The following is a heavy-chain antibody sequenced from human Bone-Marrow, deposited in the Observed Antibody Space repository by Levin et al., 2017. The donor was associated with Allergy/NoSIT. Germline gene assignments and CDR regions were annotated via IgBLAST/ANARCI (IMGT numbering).Heavy chain of an antibody. CDR3: ARGVPASGTDYYAMDV. V-gene: IGHV4-34*01. J-gene: IGHJ6*02. Sequence: SQTLSLTCAVYGGSFRGNYWTWIRQPPGKGLEWIGEINHSGSTNYNPSLKSRVTISVDTFKNQFSLKVRSVTAADTAVYYCARGVPASGTDYYAMDVWGLGTTVTVSS. CDR1: GGSFRGNY. D-gene: IGHD2-2*01. CDR2: INHSGST.